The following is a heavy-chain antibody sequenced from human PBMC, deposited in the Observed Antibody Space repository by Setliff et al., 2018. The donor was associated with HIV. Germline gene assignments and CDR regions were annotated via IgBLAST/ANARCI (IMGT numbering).Heavy chain of an antibody. J-gene: IGHJ5*01. CDR3: VRSGCNGNICYDSRGWLDS. D-gene: IGHD5-12*01. V-gene: IGHV4-61*02. Sequence: SETLSLTCSVSGDSFSSGYYWGWVRQPGGKGLEWIGRIYTRGSTKYSPTFESRVTMSLDTSKDQFSLNLRSVTAADTALYYCVRSGCNGNICYDSRGWLDSWGQGTQVTVSS. CDR1: GDSFSSGYY. CDR2: IYTRGST.